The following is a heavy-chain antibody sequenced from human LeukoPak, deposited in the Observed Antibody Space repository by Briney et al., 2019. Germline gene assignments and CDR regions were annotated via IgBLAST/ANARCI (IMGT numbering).Heavy chain of an antibody. CDR2: INHNGNVN. CDR1: GFTFSSYW. CDR3: ARGGGLDV. Sequence: WGSLRLSCAASGFTFSSYWMNWASQAPGKGLEWVASINHNGNVNYYVDSVKGRFTISRDNAKNSLYLQMSNLRAEDTAVYFCARGGGLDVWGQGATVTVSS. D-gene: IGHD3-16*01. J-gene: IGHJ6*02. V-gene: IGHV3-7*03.